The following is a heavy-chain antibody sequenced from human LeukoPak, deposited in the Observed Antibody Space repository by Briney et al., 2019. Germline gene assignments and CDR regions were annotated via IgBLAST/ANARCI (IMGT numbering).Heavy chain of an antibody. V-gene: IGHV1-69*13. CDR3: GVVPAAIPTEADYYYYYYMDV. Sequence: SVKVSCKASGGTFSSYAISWVRQAPGQGLEWMGGIIPIFGTANYAQKFQGRVTITADESTSTAYMELSSLRSEDTAVYYCGVVPAAIPTEADYYYYYYMDVWGKGTTVTVSS. CDR2: IIPIFGTA. CDR1: GGTFSSYA. D-gene: IGHD2-2*02. J-gene: IGHJ6*03.